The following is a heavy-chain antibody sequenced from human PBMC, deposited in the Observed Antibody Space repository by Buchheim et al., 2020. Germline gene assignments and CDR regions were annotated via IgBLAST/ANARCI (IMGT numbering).Heavy chain of an antibody. V-gene: IGHV3-30*18. CDR2: ISYDGSNK. J-gene: IGHJ4*02. CDR3: AKDDGYY. D-gene: IGHD5-24*01. Sequence: QVQLVESGGGVVQPGRSLRLSRAASGFTFSSYGMHWVRQAPGKGLEWVAVISYDGSNKYYADSVKGRFTISRDNSKNTLYLQMNSLRAEDTAVYYCAKDDGYYWGQGTL. CDR1: GFTFSSYG.